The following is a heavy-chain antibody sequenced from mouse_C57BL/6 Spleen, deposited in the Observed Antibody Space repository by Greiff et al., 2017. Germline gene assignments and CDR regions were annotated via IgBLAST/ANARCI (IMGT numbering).Heavy chain of an antibody. CDR1: GFTFSDYG. Sequence: EVKLMESGGGLVKPGGSLKLSCAASGFTFSDYGMHWVRQAPEKGLEWVAYISSGSSTIYYADTVKGRFTISRDNAKNTLFLQMTSLRSEDTAMYYCARREATYYAMDYWGQGTSVTVSS. CDR3: ARREATYYAMDY. V-gene: IGHV5-17*01. J-gene: IGHJ4*01. CDR2: ISSGSSTI.